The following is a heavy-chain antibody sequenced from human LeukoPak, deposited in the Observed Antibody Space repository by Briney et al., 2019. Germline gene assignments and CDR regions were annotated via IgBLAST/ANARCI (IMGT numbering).Heavy chain of an antibody. CDR3: VSSQWSPQYLQH. V-gene: IGHV3-21*01. CDR2: ISSSSSYI. CDR1: GFTFSSYS. D-gene: IGHD2-8*01. J-gene: IGHJ1*01. Sequence: KAGGSLRLSCAASGFTFSSYSMNWVRQAPGKGLEWVSSISSSSSYIYYADSVKGRFTISRDNAKNSLYLQMNSLRAEDTAVYYCVSSQWSPQYLQHWGQGTLVTVSS.